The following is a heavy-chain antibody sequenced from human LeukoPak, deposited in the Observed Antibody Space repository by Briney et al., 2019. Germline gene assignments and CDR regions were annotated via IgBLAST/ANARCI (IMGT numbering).Heavy chain of an antibody. D-gene: IGHD5-24*01. CDR3: ARHSGWLQFHPRFDP. J-gene: IGHJ5*02. CDR2: IYPGDSDT. V-gene: IGHV5-51*01. Sequence: GESLKISCKGSGYSFTSYWIGWVRQMPGKGLEWMGIIYPGDSDTRYSPSFQGQVTISADKSISTAYLQWSSLKASDTAMYYCARHSGWLQFHPRFDPWGQGTLVTVSS. CDR1: GYSFTSYW.